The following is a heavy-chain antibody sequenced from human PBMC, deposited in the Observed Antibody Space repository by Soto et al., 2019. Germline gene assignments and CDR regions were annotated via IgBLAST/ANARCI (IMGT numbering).Heavy chain of an antibody. CDR1: GGSIGSSSYY. CDR3: ARDSYYDFWSGYYIRSWFDP. CDR2: IYYSGST. Sequence: SETLSLTCTVSGGSIGSSSYYWGWIRQPPGKGLEWIGSIYYSGSTYYNPSLKSRVTISVDTSKNQFSLKLSSVTAADMAVYYCARDSYYDFWSGYYIRSWFDPWGQGTLVTVSS. J-gene: IGHJ5*02. V-gene: IGHV4-39*02. D-gene: IGHD3-3*01.